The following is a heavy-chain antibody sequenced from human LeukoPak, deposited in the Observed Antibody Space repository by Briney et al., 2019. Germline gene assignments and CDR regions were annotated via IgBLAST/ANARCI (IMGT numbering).Heavy chain of an antibody. D-gene: IGHD6-13*01. CDR3: AREGYSSSWYQLDY. J-gene: IGHJ4*02. CDR1: GYTFTSYG. V-gene: IGHV1-18*01. Sequence: ASVKVSCKASGYTFTSYGISWVRQAPGQGLEWMGWISAYNGNTNYAQKLQGRVTMTTDTSTSTACMELRSLRSDDTAVYYCAREGYSSSWYQLDYWGQGTLVTVSS. CDR2: ISAYNGNT.